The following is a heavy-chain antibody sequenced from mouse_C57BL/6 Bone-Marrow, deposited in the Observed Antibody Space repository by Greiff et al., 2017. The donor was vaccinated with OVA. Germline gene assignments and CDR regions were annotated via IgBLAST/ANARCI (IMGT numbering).Heavy chain of an antibody. Sequence: EVQLQESGGGLVKPGGSLKLSCAASGFTFSSYAMSWVRQTPEKRLEWVATISDGGSYTYYPDNVKGRFTISRDNAKNNLYLQMSHLKSEDTAMYYCARRVRFWYFDVWGTGTTVTVSS. D-gene: IGHD1-1*01. J-gene: IGHJ1*03. CDR3: ARRVRFWYFDV. V-gene: IGHV5-4*03. CDR2: ISDGGSYT. CDR1: GFTFSSYA.